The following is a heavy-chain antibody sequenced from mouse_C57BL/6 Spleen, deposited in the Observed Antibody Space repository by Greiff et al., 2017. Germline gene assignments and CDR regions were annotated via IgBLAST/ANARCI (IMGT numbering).Heavy chain of an antibody. J-gene: IGHJ4*01. CDR2: INYDGSST. CDR3: ARGDYGSMDY. V-gene: IGHV5-16*01. CDR1: GFTFSGYY. Sequence: EVNVVESEGGLVQPGSSMKLSCTASGFTFSGYYMAWVRQVPEKGLEWVANINYDGSSTYYLDSLKSRFIISRDNAKNILYLQMSSLKSEDTATYYCARGDYGSMDYWGQGTSVTVSS. D-gene: IGHD2-4*01.